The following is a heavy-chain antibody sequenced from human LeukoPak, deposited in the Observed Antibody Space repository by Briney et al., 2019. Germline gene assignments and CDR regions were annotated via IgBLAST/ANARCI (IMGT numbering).Heavy chain of an antibody. Sequence: PGGSLRLSCAASGFTFSNYFMHWVRQALGKGLEWVADIASDGSHTFYVESVKGRFTISRDNSKNTLYLQMNSLGPEDTAVYFCARERQDTVIHSGAFDIWGQGTMVTVSS. CDR2: IASDGSHT. CDR3: ARERQDTVIHSGAFDI. J-gene: IGHJ3*02. D-gene: IGHD2-21*02. CDR1: GFTFSNYF. V-gene: IGHV3-30-3*01.